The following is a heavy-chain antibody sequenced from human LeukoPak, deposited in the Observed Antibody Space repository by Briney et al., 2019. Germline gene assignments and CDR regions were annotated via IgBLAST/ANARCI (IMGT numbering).Heavy chain of an antibody. CDR1: GYFISSGYY. Sequence: SETLSLTCTVSGYFISSGYYWGWIRQSPGKGLEWIGSIYYSGSTYYNPSLKSRVTISVDTSKNQFSLKLSSVTAADTAVYYCARMYSSGWYGGWGQGTLVTVSS. D-gene: IGHD6-19*01. CDR2: IYYSGST. J-gene: IGHJ4*02. CDR3: ARMYSSGWYGG. V-gene: IGHV4-38-2*02.